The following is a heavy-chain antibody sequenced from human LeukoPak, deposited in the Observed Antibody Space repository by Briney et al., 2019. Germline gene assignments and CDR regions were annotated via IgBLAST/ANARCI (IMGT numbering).Heavy chain of an antibody. D-gene: IGHD6-19*01. CDR2: ISAYNGNT. J-gene: IGHJ4*02. Sequence: ATVKVSCKASGYTFTSYGISWVRQSPGQGLEWMGWISAYNGNTNYAQKLQGRVTMTTDTSKSPAYMELRSLRSDDTAVYYCARELIAVAGTSYDYWGQRTLVTVSS. CDR1: GYTFTSYG. V-gene: IGHV1-18*04. CDR3: ARELIAVAGTSYDY.